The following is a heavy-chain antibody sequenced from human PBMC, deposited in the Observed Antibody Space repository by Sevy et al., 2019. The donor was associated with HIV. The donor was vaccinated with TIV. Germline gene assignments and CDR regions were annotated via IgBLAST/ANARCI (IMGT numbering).Heavy chain of an antibody. CDR1: GFTFSSYA. J-gene: IGHJ4*02. D-gene: IGHD4-17*01. V-gene: IGHV3-30-3*01. Sequence: GGSLRLSCAASGFTFSSYAMHWVRQAPGKGLEWVAVISYDGSNKYYADSVKGRFTISRDNSKNTLYLQMNSLRAEDTAVYYCARAESWDTVTTTVDYWGQGTLVTVSS. CDR2: ISYDGSNK. CDR3: ARAESWDTVTTTVDY.